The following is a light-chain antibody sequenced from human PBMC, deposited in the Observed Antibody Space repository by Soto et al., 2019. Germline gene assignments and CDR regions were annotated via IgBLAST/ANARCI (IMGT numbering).Light chain of an antibody. Sequence: DSQMTQSPSTLSASVGDRVTITCRASQRIANWVAWYQQKPGNAPSLLIYKASTLQTGVPSRFSGSGAGTEFTLTINGLQSDDFATYYCQQYSTYRTFGQGTKVDIK. CDR2: KAS. CDR3: QQYSTYRT. CDR1: QRIANW. J-gene: IGKJ1*01. V-gene: IGKV1-5*03.